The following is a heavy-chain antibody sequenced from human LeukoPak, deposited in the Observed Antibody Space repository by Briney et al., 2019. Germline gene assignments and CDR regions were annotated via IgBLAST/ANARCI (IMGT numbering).Heavy chain of an antibody. V-gene: IGHV4-38-2*01. Sequence: PSETLSLTCAVYGGSYSGYYWGWIRQPPGKGLEWIGSIYHSGSTYYNPSLKSRVTISVDTSKNQFSLKLSFVTAADTAVYYCARAPSDSSGYSSYYYYMDVWGKGTTVTVSS. J-gene: IGHJ6*03. CDR3: ARAPSDSSGYSSYYYYMDV. D-gene: IGHD3-22*01. CDR1: GGSYSGYY. CDR2: IYHSGST.